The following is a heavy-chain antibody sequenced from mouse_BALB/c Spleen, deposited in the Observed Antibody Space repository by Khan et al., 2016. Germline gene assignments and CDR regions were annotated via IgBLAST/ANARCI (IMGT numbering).Heavy chain of an antibody. CDR3: ARQTSGYYESGYFGY. J-gene: IGHJ2*01. V-gene: IGHV3-8*02. CDR2: ISYSGRT. Sequence: EVQLQESGPSLVKPSQTLSFTCSVTGHSITSGYWRWIRQFPGINLDYMGYISYSGRTYYNPSIKSRISITRAASKNQSSLQLPSVTTEDTATYFSARQTSGYYESGYFGYWGQGTTLTVSS. CDR1: GHSITSGY. D-gene: IGHD2-3*01.